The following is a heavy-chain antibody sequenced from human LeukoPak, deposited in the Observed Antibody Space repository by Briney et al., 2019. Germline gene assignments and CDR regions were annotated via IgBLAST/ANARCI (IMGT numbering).Heavy chain of an antibody. CDR3: ARDGRAYYYGSGSQNWFDP. J-gene: IGHJ5*02. D-gene: IGHD3-10*01. CDR1: GGSISSSSYY. Sequence: SETLSLTCTVSGGSISSSSYYWGWIRQPPGKGLGWIGSIYYSGSTYYNPSLKSRVTISVDTSKNQFSLKLSSVTAADTAVYYCARDGRAYYYGSGSQNWFDPWGQGTLVTVSS. CDR2: IYYSGST. V-gene: IGHV4-39*07.